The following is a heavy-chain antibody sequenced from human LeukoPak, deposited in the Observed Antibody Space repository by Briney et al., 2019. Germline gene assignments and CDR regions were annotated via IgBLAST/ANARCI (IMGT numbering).Heavy chain of an antibody. D-gene: IGHD1-1*01. CDR3: AGTALAFDY. CDR1: GFTFSSYW. CDR2: IKQDGSEK. J-gene: IGHJ4*02. V-gene: IGHV3-7*04. Sequence: GGSLRLSCAASGFTFSSYWMSWVRQAPGKGLEWVANIKQDGSEKYYVDSMKGRFTISRDNAKNSLYLQMSSLRAEDTAVYYCAGTALAFDYWGQGTLVTVSS.